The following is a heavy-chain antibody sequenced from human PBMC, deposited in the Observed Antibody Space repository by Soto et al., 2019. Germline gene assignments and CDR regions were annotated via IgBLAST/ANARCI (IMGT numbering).Heavy chain of an antibody. D-gene: IGHD3-3*01. CDR1: GGSISSGGYY. V-gene: IGHV4-31*03. Sequence: ASETLSLTCTVSGGSISSGGYYWSWIRQHPGKGLEWIGYIYYSGSTYYNPSLKSRVTISVDTSKNQFSLKLSSVTAADTAVYYCARGYYDFWSGSKVLNWFDPWGQGTLVTVSS. CDR3: ARGYYDFWSGSKVLNWFDP. J-gene: IGHJ5*02. CDR2: IYYSGST.